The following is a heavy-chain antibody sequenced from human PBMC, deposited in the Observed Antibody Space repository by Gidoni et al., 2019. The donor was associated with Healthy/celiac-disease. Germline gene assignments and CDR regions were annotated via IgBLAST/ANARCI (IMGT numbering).Heavy chain of an antibody. J-gene: IGHJ1*01. CDR2: ISWYGGST. CDR1: GFTFDDYT. D-gene: IGHD6-19*01. Sequence: EVQLVESGGVVVQPGGSLSISCAAPGFTFDDYTMHWVRQAPGKGLEWVSLISWYGGSTYYADAVKGRFTISRDNSKNSLYLQMNSLRTEDTALYYCAKWAAIAVAGYFQHWGQGTLVTVSS. V-gene: IGHV3-43*01. CDR3: AKWAAIAVAGYFQH.